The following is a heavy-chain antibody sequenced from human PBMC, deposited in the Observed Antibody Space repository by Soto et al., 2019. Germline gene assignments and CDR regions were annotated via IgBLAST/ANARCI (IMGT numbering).Heavy chain of an antibody. CDR1: GGSISSYY. CDR2: IYYSGST. V-gene: IGHV4-59*01. J-gene: IGHJ5*02. Sequence: QVQLQESGPGLVKPSETLSLTCTVSGGSISSYYWSWIRQPPGKGLEWIGYIYYSGSTNYNPSLKSRVTISVDTPQNQFSLKLSSVTAADTAVYYCARAVWFGEGGFVDPWGQGTLVTVSS. CDR3: ARAVWFGEGGFVDP. D-gene: IGHD3-10*01.